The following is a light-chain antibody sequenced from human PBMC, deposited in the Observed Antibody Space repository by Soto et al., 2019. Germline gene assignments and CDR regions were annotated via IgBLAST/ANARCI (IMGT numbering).Light chain of an antibody. J-gene: IGKJ1*01. CDR2: KAS. Sequence: DIQMTQSPSTLSGSVGDRVTNTCRASQTISSWLAWYQQKPGKAPKLLIYKASTLKSGVPSRFSGSRSGTEFTLTISSLQPDDFATYYCQHYNSYSEAFGQGTKVELK. V-gene: IGKV1-5*03. CDR1: QTISSW. CDR3: QHYNSYSEA.